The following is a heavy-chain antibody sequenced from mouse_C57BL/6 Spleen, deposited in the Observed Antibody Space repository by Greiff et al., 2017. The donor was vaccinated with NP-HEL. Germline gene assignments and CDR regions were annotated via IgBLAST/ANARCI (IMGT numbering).Heavy chain of an antibody. V-gene: IGHV1-19*01. D-gene: IGHD2-4*01. CDR3: ARHDYDGRRLYYAMDY. J-gene: IGHJ4*01. CDR1: GYTFTDYY. CDR2: INPYNGGT. Sequence: EVQLQQSGPVLVKPGASVKMSCKASGYTFTDYYMNWVKQSHGKSLEWIGVINPYNGGTSYNQKFKGKATLTVDKSSSTAYMELNSLTSEDSAVYYCARHDYDGRRLYYAMDYWGQGTSVTVSS.